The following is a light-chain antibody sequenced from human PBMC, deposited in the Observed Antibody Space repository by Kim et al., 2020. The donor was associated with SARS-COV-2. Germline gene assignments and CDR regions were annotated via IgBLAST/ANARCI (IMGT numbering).Light chain of an antibody. V-gene: IGLV1-51*01. J-gene: IGLJ2*01. CDR3: GTWDSSLSAVV. CDR2: DNN. Sequence: GQKVTISCSGSSSNIGKNYVSWYQQLPKTAPKLLIYDNNERPSRIPDRFSGSKSGTSATLGITGLQTGDEADYYCGTWDSSLSAVVFGGGTQLTVL. CDR1: SSNIGKNY.